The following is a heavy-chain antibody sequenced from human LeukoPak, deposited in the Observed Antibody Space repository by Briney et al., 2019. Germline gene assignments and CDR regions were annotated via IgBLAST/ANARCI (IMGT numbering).Heavy chain of an antibody. D-gene: IGHD6-19*01. CDR1: GYTFTSYD. Sequence: ASVKVSCKASGYTFTSYDINWVRQASGQGLEWMGWMNPNSGNTGYAQRFQGRVTMTRNTSISTAYMELSSLGSEDTAVYYCARGHGAVAGNDYWGQGTLVTVSS. J-gene: IGHJ4*02. V-gene: IGHV1-8*01. CDR3: ARGHGAVAGNDY. CDR2: MNPNSGNT.